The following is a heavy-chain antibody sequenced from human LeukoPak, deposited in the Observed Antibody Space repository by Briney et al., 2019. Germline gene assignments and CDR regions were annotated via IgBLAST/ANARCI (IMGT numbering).Heavy chain of an antibody. J-gene: IGHJ3*02. CDR2: INWNSGRT. D-gene: IGHD4-17*01. V-gene: IGHV3-20*01. CDR3: AKVTTYGFDAFDI. Sequence: GGSLRLSCVASGFTFDDYGMSWVRHAPGKGLEWVSSINWNSGRTAYADSVKGRFTISRDNAKNSLYLQVSSLRGEDTALYHCAKVTTYGFDAFDIWGRGTMVTVSS. CDR1: GFTFDDYG.